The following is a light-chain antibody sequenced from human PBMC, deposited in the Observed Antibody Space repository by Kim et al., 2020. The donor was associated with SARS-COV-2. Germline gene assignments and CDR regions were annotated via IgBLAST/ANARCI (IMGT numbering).Light chain of an antibody. CDR1: QSVSSSY. CDR3: QQYGSSPMYT. J-gene: IGKJ2*01. CDR2: GAS. Sequence: EIVLTQSPGTLSLSPGERATLSCRASQSVSSSYLAWYQQKPGQAPRILIYGASSRATGIPDRFSGSGSGTDFTLTISRLEPEDFAVYYCQQYGSSPMYTFGQGTKLE. V-gene: IGKV3-20*01.